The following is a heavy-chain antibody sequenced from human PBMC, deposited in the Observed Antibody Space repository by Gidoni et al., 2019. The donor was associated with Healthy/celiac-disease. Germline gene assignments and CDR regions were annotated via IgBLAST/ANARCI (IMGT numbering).Heavy chain of an antibody. CDR1: GGSFSGYY. J-gene: IGHJ4*02. CDR2: INHSGST. D-gene: IGHD5-12*01. CDR3: ARFGRDGYKV. Sequence: QVQLQQWGAGLLKPSETLSLTCAVYGGSFSGYYWSWIRQPPGKGLEWIGEINHSGSTNYNPSLKSRVTISVDTSKNQFSLKLSSVTAADTAVYYCARFGRDGYKVWGQGTLVTVSS. V-gene: IGHV4-34*01.